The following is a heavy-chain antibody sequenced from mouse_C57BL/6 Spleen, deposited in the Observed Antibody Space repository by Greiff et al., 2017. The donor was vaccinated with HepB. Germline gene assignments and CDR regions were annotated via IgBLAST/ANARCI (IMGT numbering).Heavy chain of an antibody. V-gene: IGHV1-55*01. D-gene: IGHD1-1*01. J-gene: IGHJ2*01. CDR2: IYPGSGST. CDR3: SYYYGSPYYFDY. CDR1: GYTFTSYW. Sequence: VQLQQSGAELVKPGASVKMSCKASGYTFTSYWITWVKQRPGQGLEWIGDIYPGSGSTNYNEKFKSKATLTVDTSSSTAYMQLSSLTSEDSAVYYCSYYYGSPYYFDYWGQGTTLTVSS.